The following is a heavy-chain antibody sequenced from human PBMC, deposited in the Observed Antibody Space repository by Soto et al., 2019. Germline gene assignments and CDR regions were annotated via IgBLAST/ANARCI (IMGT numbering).Heavy chain of an antibody. CDR3: ARDLRYFGVDAFDI. J-gene: IGHJ3*02. V-gene: IGHV3-21*01. CDR1: GFTFSSYS. D-gene: IGHD3-9*01. CDR2: ISSSSSYI. Sequence: EVQLVESGGGLVKPGGSLRLSCAASGFTFSSYSMNWVRQAPGKGLEWVSSISSSSSYIYYADSVKGRFTISRDNAKNSLYLQMNSLIAEDTAVYYCARDLRYFGVDAFDIWGQGTMVTVSS.